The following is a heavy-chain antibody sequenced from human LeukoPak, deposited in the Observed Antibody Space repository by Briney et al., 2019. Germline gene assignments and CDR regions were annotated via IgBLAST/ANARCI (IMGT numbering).Heavy chain of an antibody. CDR3: ARDPRSSSGSYFDY. CDR2: IYHSGST. D-gene: IGHD3-22*01. Sequence: SETLSLTCTVSGGSISSGGYYWSWIRQPPGKGLEWIGYIYHSGSTYYNPSLKSRVTISVDRSKNQFSLKLSSVAAADTAVYYCARDPRSSSGSYFDYWGQGTLVTVSS. J-gene: IGHJ4*02. CDR1: GGSISSGGYY. V-gene: IGHV4-30-2*01.